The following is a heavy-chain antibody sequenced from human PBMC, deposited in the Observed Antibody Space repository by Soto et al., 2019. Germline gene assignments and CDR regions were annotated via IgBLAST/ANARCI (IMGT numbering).Heavy chain of an antibody. D-gene: IGHD5-18*01. V-gene: IGHV1-69*01. CDR3: ARGYSYGPTLDY. Sequence: QVQLVQSGAEVKKPGSSVKVSCKASGGTFSSYAISWVRQAPGQGLEWMGGIIPIFGTANYAQKFQGRVTITADESTSTAYMELSSMRSEDKAVYYGARGYSYGPTLDYWGQGTLVTVSS. CDR2: IIPIFGTA. J-gene: IGHJ4*02. CDR1: GGTFSSYA.